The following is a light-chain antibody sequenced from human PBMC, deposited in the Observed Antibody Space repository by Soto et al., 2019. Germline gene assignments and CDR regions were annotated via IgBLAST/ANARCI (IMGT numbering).Light chain of an antibody. CDR2: EVS. CDR1: SSDVGSYNL. V-gene: IGLV2-23*02. Sequence: QSALTQPASVSGSPGQSITISCTGTSSDVGSYNLVSWYQQHPGKAPKLMIYEVSKRPSGVSNRFSGSKSGNTASLTISGLKAEDEADYYCCSYAGSSTFEVFGGGTKVTVL. CDR3: CSYAGSSTFEV. J-gene: IGLJ3*02.